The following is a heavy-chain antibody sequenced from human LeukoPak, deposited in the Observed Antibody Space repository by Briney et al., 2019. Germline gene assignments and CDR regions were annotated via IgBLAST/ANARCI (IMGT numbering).Heavy chain of an antibody. CDR3: AREGGYCSGTSCSSRFDI. CDR2: INPNSGGT. J-gene: IGHJ3*02. V-gene: IGHV1-2*02. Sequence: ASVKVSCKASGYTFTGYYMHWVRQAPGQGLEWMGWINPNSGGTNYAQKFQGRVTMTRDTSISTAYMELSRLRSDDSAVYYCAREGGYCSGTSCSSRFDIWGQGTMVTVSS. D-gene: IGHD2-2*01. CDR1: GYTFTGYY.